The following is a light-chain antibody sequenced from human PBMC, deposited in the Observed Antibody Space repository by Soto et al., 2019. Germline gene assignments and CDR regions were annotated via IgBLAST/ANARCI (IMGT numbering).Light chain of an antibody. V-gene: IGKV1-5*03. J-gene: IGKJ1*01. CDR1: QTISSW. Sequence: DIQMTQSPSTLSSSLGDRVTITCRASQTISSWLAWYQQKPGEAPKLLIYKASSLQSGVPSRFSGSGSGTEFTLTISSMQPEDFATYYCQQYDSYWTFGQGTKVDNK. CDR2: KAS. CDR3: QQYDSYWT.